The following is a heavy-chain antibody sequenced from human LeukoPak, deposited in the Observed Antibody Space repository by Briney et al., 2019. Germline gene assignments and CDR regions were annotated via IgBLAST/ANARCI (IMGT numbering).Heavy chain of an antibody. CDR3: APLQGYDFWSGPFG. J-gene: IGHJ4*02. CDR2: IIPILGIA. V-gene: IGHV1-69*04. Sequence: SVKVSCKASGGTFSSYAISWVRQAPGQGLEWMGRIIPILGIANYAQKFQGRVTITADKSTSTAYMELSSLRAEDTAVYYCAPLQGYDFWSGPFGWGQGTLVTVSS. D-gene: IGHD3-3*01. CDR1: GGTFSSYA.